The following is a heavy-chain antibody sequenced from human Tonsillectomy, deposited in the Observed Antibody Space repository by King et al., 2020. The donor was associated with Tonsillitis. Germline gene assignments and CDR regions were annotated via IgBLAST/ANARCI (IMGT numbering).Heavy chain of an antibody. J-gene: IGHJ4*02. V-gene: IGHV1-2*02. D-gene: IGHD4-23*01. CDR3: ARVMGRWPHRAYEY. Sequence: QLVQSGAEVKKPGASVNVSCKAFGYTFTDYFLHWVRQAPGQGFQWLGWINPDSGGTRYAQSLQDRVTLARDTSSGTAYMYLSGLTSDDTAVYYCARVMGRWPHRAYEYWGQGTLVTVSS. CDR1: GYTFTDYF. CDR2: INPDSGGT.